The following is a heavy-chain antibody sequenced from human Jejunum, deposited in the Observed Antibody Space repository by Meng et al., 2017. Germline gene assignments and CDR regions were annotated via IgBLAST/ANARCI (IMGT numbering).Heavy chain of an antibody. V-gene: IGHV6-1*01. Sequence: QENLQQAAPGLVKPSQTPSPNCAISGDSVSSNSPAWNWIRQSPSRGLEWLGRTYYRSKWYNDYAVSVKSRITINPDTSKNQFSLQLNSVTPEDTAVYYCARAREGGWYFDLWGRGTLVTVSS. CDR1: GDSVSSNSPA. D-gene: IGHD1-26*01. CDR2: TYYRSKWYN. CDR3: ARAREGGWYFDL. J-gene: IGHJ2*01.